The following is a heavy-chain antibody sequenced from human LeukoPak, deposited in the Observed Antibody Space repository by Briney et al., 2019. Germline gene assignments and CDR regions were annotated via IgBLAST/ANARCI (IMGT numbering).Heavy chain of an antibody. D-gene: IGHD4-17*01. CDR1: GGTFTNYA. V-gene: IGHV1-69*13. CDR2: IIPLLGTP. CDR3: AEDSSMVTTRAPYYYYYLDV. Sequence: ASVKVSCKASGGTFTNYAISWVRQAPGQGLEWMGGIIPLLGTPNYVQKFQGRVTITADDSTSTAYMELTSLRSEDTAVYYCAEDSSMVTTRAPYYYYYLDVWGQGTTVTVSS. J-gene: IGHJ6*02.